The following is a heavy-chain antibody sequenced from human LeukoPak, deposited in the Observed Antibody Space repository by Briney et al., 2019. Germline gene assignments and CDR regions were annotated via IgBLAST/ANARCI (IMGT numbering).Heavy chain of an antibody. V-gene: IGHV1-8*01. CDR3: ARKRMSGNWFDT. J-gene: IGHJ5*02. CDR2: MNPNSGNT. Sequence: ASVKVSCKASGYTFTSYDINWVRQATGQGLEWMGWMNPNSGNTGYAQKFQGRVTMTRNTSISTAYMELSSLRSEDTAVYYCARKRMSGNWFDTWGQGTLVTVSS. D-gene: IGHD2-15*01. CDR1: GYTFTSYD.